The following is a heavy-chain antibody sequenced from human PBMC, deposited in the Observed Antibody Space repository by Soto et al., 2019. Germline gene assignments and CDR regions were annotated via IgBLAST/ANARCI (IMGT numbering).Heavy chain of an antibody. Sequence: PGGSLRLSCAASGFTFSSYAMSWVRQAPGKGLEWVANIKQDGSRKYYVDSVKGRFTISRDNAKNSLYLQMNSLRAEDTAVYYCARDGGSGWYEGPGFDYWGQGTLVTVSS. D-gene: IGHD6-19*01. V-gene: IGHV3-7*05. CDR2: IKQDGSRK. CDR1: GFTFSSYA. J-gene: IGHJ4*02. CDR3: ARDGGSGWYEGPGFDY.